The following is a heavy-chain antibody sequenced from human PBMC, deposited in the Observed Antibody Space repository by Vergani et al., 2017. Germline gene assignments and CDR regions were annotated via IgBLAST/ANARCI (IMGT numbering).Heavy chain of an antibody. CDR3: ARVHYYYGMDV. J-gene: IGHJ6*02. CDR1: GFTFSSYW. Sequence: EVQLVESGGVVVQPGGSLRLSCAASGFTFSSYWMSWVRQAPGKGLEWVANIKQDGSEKYYVASVKGRFTISRDTAKNSLYLQMNSLRAEDTAVYYCARVHYYYGMDVWGQGTTVTVSS. V-gene: IGHV3-7*03. CDR2: IKQDGSEK.